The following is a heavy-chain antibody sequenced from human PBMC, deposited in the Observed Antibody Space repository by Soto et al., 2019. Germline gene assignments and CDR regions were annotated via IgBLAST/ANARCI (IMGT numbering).Heavy chain of an antibody. CDR2: INAGNGNT. CDR3: ARKDTSGWYNYYGMDV. CDR1: GYTFTSYA. Sequence: QVPLVQSGAEVKKPGASVKVSCKASGYTFTSYAMHWVRQAPGQRLEWMGWINAGNGNTKYSQKFQGRVTISRDTSASTAFMELSSLRSEDTAVYYCARKDTSGWYNYYGMDVWGQGTTVTVSS. J-gene: IGHJ6*02. V-gene: IGHV1-3*01. D-gene: IGHD6-19*01.